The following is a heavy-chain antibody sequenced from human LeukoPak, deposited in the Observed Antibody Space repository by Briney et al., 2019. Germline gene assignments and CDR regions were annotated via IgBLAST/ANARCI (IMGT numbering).Heavy chain of an antibody. D-gene: IGHD3-22*01. CDR2: IRSKVNNYAT. J-gene: IGHJ4*02. CDR3: TRRSGDDSRGYYDY. Sequence: GGSLKLSCAASGFTFSGSAMHWVRQASGKGLEWVGRIRSKVNNYATAYAASVKGRFTISRDESKNTAYLQMNSLKAEDTAVYYCTRRSGDDSRGYYDYWGQGTVVTVSS. CDR1: GFTFSGSA. V-gene: IGHV3-73*01.